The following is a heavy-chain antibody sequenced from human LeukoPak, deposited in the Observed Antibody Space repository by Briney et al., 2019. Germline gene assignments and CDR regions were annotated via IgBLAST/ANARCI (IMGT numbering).Heavy chain of an antibody. CDR1: GDSVSSNSAA. CDR3: ASTYFDWHGGYFDY. Sequence: SQTLSLTCAISGDSVSSNSAAWNWIRQSPSRGLEWLGRTYYRSKWYNDYAVSVKSRITINPDTSKNQFSLQLNSVTPEDTAVYYCASTYFDWHGGYFDYWGQGTLVTVSS. V-gene: IGHV6-1*01. CDR2: TYYRSKWYN. J-gene: IGHJ4*02. D-gene: IGHD3-9*01.